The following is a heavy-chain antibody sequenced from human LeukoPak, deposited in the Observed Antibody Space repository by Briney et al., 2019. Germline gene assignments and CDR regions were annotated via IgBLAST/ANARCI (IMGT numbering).Heavy chain of an antibody. Sequence: GRSLRLSCAASGFTFSSYAMHWVRQAPGKGLEWVAVISYDGSNKYYADSVKGRFTISRDNSKNTLYLQMNSLRAEDTAVYYCARAVGYSYGFDYFVYWGQGTLVTVSS. CDR1: GFTFSSYA. CDR2: ISYDGSNK. CDR3: ARAVGYSYGFDYFVY. J-gene: IGHJ4*02. V-gene: IGHV3-30*04. D-gene: IGHD5-18*01.